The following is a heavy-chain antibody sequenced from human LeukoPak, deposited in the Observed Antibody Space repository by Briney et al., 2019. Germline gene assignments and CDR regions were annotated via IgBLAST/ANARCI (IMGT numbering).Heavy chain of an antibody. J-gene: IGHJ3*02. CDR1: GYTFTSYY. Sequence: GASVKVSCKASGYTFTSYYIHWVRQAPGQGLEWMGIINPSGGSTSYAQKFQGGVTMTRDTSTSTVYMDLSSLTSADTAVYYCARVCWSHPSCYPDAFDIWGQGTLVTVSS. D-gene: IGHD2-2*01. CDR3: ARVCWSHPSCYPDAFDI. V-gene: IGHV1-46*01. CDR2: INPSGGST.